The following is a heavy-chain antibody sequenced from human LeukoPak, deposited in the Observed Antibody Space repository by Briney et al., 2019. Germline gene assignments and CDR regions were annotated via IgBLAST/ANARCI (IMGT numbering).Heavy chain of an antibody. CDR2: INPNSGGT. CDR3: ARPTQPRWVIIGDYFDY. D-gene: IGHD3-3*01. V-gene: IGHV1-2*02. Sequence: GASVKVSCKASNYTYTDYGINWVRQAPGQGLEWMGWINPNSGGTNYAQKFQGRVTMTRDTSISTAYMELSRPRSDDTAVYYCARPTQPRWVIIGDYFDYWGQGTLVTVSS. J-gene: IGHJ4*02. CDR1: NYTYTDYG.